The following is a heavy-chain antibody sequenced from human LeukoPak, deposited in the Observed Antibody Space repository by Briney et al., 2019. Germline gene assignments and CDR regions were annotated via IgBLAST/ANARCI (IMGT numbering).Heavy chain of an antibody. CDR2: ISSSSSYI. CDR1: GLTFSSYS. J-gene: IGHJ4*02. CDR3: ARDESGDSYGLY. Sequence: PGGSLRLSCAASGLTFSSYSMNWVRQAPGKGLEWVSSISSSSSYIYYADPVKGRFTISRDNAKNSLYLQLNSLRAEDTAVYYCARDESGDSYGLYWGQGTLVTVSS. V-gene: IGHV3-21*04. D-gene: IGHD5-18*01.